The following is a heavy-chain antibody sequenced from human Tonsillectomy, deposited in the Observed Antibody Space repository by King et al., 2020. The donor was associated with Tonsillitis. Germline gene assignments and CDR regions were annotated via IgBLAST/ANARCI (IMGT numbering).Heavy chain of an antibody. Sequence: VQLQESGPGLVKPSETLSLTCAVSGYSISSGYYWGWIRQPPGKGLEWIGNSYRSGTTYYNPSLNSRVTISLDTSKNQFALKLSSVTAADTAVYYCARDSSSHFLDYWGQGTLVTVSS. CDR3: ARDSSSHFLDY. V-gene: IGHV4-38-2*02. D-gene: IGHD6-13*01. CDR2: SYRSGTT. CDR1: GYSISSGYY. J-gene: IGHJ4*02.